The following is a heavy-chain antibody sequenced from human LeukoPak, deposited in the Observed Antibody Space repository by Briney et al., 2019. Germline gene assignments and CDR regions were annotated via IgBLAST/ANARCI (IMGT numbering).Heavy chain of an antibody. J-gene: IGHJ6*03. Sequence: SETLSLTCAGYGGSFSGYYWSWIRQPPGKGVEWIGEINHSESTNYNPSLKSRVTISADTSKNQFSLKLSSVTAADTAVYYCVVAAQHYYYYYMDVWGKGTTVTVSS. CDR2: INHSEST. D-gene: IGHD2-15*01. CDR1: GGSFSGYY. CDR3: VVAAQHYYYYYMDV. V-gene: IGHV4-34*01.